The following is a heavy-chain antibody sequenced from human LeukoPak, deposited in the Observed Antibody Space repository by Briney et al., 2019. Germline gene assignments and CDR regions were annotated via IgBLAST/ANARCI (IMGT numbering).Heavy chain of an antibody. D-gene: IGHD1-26*01. V-gene: IGHV4-4*07. CDR3: AKSGGYGLIDY. CDR1: GGSISSYY. Sequence: PSETLSLTCTVSGGSISSYYWSWIRQPAGKGLEWIGRTYISGSTNYNPSLKSRVTMSVDTSKNQFSLKLNSVTAADTAMYYCAKSGGYGLIDYWGQGTRVTVSS. CDR2: TYISGST. J-gene: IGHJ4*02.